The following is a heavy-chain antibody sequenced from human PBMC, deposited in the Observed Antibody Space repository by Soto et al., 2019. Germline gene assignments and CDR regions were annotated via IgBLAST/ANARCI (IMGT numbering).Heavy chain of an antibody. Sequence: GESLKISCKGSGYSFTSYWIAWVRQMPGKGLEWMGIIYPDDSDTRYSPSFQGQVTISADKSISTAYLQWSSLKASDTAMYYCARQKGYCSGGSCDYYYYGMDVWGQGTTVTVSS. CDR3: ARQKGYCSGGSCDYYYYGMDV. J-gene: IGHJ6*02. V-gene: IGHV5-51*01. CDR2: IYPDDSDT. CDR1: GYSFTSYW. D-gene: IGHD2-15*01.